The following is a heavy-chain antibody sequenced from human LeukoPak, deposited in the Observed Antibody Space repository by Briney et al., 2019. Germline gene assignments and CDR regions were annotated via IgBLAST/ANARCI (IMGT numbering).Heavy chain of an antibody. V-gene: IGHV1-69*02. Sequence: SVKVSCKASGGTFSSYTISWVRQAPGQGLEWMGRIIPILGIANYAQKFQGRVTITADKSTSTAYMELSSLRSEDTAVYYWARFCNHCRYDSSGLDVFDIWGQGTMVTVSS. D-gene: IGHD3-22*01. CDR2: IIPILGIA. CDR1: GGTFSSYT. J-gene: IGHJ3*02. CDR3: ARFCNHCRYDSSGLDVFDI.